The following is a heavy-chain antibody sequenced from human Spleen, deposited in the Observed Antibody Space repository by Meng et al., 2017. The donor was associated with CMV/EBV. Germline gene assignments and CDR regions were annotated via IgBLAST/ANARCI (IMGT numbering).Heavy chain of an antibody. CDR2: ISGSSSDI. D-gene: IGHD3-3*01. Sequence: FTVTSYSMNGVRQATRQGLEWVSFISGSSSDIYYADSVKGRFTISRDNAKNSLYLQMNSLRAEDTAGYYCARVRNPSDFWRGQNWFDPWGQGTLVTVSS. V-gene: IGHV3-21*01. CDR1: FTVTSYS. CDR3: ARVRNPSDFWRGQNWFDP. J-gene: IGHJ5*02.